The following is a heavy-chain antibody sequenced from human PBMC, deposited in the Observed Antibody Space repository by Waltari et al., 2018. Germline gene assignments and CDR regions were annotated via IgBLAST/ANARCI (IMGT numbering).Heavy chain of an antibody. V-gene: IGHV4-38-2*01. CDR2: IYHSGST. J-gene: IGHJ5*02. CDR1: GYSISSGYY. Sequence: QVQLQESGPGLVKPSETLSLTCAVPGYSISSGYYWGWIRQPPGKGLEWIGSIYHSGSTYYNPSLKSRVTISVDTSKNQFSLKLSSVTAADTAVYYCARSITMIVVPQGWFDPWGQGTLVTVSS. CDR3: ARSITMIVVPQGWFDP. D-gene: IGHD3-22*01.